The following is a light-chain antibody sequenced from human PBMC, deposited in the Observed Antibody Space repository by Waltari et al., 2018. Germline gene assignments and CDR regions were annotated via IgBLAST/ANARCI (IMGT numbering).Light chain of an antibody. Sequence: EIVLTQSPGTLSLSLGERATLSCRASQSVSRALAWYQQKPGQAPRLLIYDASTMATGIPDRFSGSGSGTDFSLTISRLEPDDFAVYYCQHYVRLPATFGQGTTVEI. CDR2: DAS. CDR3: QHYVRLPAT. V-gene: IGKV3-20*01. J-gene: IGKJ1*01. CDR1: QSVSRA.